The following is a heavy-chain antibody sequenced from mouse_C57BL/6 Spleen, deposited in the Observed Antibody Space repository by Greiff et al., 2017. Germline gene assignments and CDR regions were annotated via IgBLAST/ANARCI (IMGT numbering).Heavy chain of an antibody. CDR1: GYTFTGYW. CDR2: IFPGSGST. CDR3: ASALLFLYGPFCDY. D-gene: IGHD1-1*01. Sequence: LVESGAELMKPGASVKLSCKATGYTFTGYWIEWVQQRPGHGLEWIGEIFPGSGSTNYNEKFKGKATFTEDTSSNTAYIQLSSLTPETTVIYYGASALLFLYGPFCDYGGQGTTLTVSS. J-gene: IGHJ2*01. V-gene: IGHV1-9*01.